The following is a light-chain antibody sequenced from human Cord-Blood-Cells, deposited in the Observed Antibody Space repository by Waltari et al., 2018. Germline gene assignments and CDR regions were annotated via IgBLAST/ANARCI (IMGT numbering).Light chain of an antibody. V-gene: IGLV2-11*01. CDR3: CSYAGSYAYV. CDR1: SSDVGGYNY. CDR2: DVS. J-gene: IGLJ1*01. Sequence: QSALTQPRSVSGSPGQSVTISCTGTSSDVGGYNYVSWYQQHPGKAPKLMMYDVSKRPSGVPDLFSGSKSGNTASLTISWLQAEDEAEYYCCSYAGSYAYVFGTGTKVTVL.